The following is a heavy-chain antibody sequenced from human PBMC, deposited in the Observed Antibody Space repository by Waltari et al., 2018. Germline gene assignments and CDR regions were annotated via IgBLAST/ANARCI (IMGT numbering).Heavy chain of an antibody. Sequence: EVQLVESGGGLVQPGGSLRLSCEASGFTLSSSYMHWVRQVPGKGLVGVWRINTDGSSANYADSVKGRFTISRDNGKNTLYLQMNSLRAEDTAVYYCARDGGGNGYIHYWGQGTLVTVSS. J-gene: IGHJ4*02. V-gene: IGHV3-74*01. CDR2: INTDGSSA. CDR3: ARDGGGNGYIHY. CDR1: GFTLSSSY. D-gene: IGHD3-16*01.